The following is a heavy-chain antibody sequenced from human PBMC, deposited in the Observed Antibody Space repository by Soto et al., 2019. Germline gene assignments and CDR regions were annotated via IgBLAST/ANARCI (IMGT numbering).Heavy chain of an antibody. Sequence: SETLSLTCIVSGGSISSYYWSWIRQPPGKGLEWIGYIYYSGSTNYNPSLKSRVTISVDTCKNQFSLKLSSVTAADTAVYYCARVSSYSSSWDFDYWGQGTLVTVSS. CDR1: GGSISSYY. J-gene: IGHJ4*02. V-gene: IGHV4-59*01. D-gene: IGHD6-13*01. CDR3: ARVSSYSSSWDFDY. CDR2: IYYSGST.